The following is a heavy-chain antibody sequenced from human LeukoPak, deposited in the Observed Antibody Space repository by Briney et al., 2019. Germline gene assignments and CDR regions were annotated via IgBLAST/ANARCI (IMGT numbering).Heavy chain of an antibody. Sequence: GGSLRLSCEASGFTFNDYAMSWIRQPPGKGLEWVSVISGSGGTTYYADSVQGRFTISRDNSKNTLSLQINSLRAEDTAIYYCAKDRSSTLWYFDYWGQGAQVTVSS. CDR1: GFTFNDYA. V-gene: IGHV3-23*01. D-gene: IGHD2-2*01. J-gene: IGHJ4*02. CDR2: ISGSGGTT. CDR3: AKDRSSTLWYFDY.